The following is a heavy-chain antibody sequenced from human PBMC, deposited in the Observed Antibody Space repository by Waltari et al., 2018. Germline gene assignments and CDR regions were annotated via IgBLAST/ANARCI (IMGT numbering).Heavy chain of an antibody. CDR2: IYYSGRT. CDR1: GGSISSYY. CDR3: ARVVAARWLSSYYFDY. V-gene: IGHV4-59*01. Sequence: QVQLQESGPGLVKPSETLSLTCTVSGGSISSYYWSWIRQPPGKGLEWIGYIYYSGRTNYNPSLKSRVTISVDTSKNQFSLKLSSVTAADTAVYYCARVVAARWLSSYYFDYWGQGTLVTVSS. D-gene: IGHD6-6*01. J-gene: IGHJ4*02.